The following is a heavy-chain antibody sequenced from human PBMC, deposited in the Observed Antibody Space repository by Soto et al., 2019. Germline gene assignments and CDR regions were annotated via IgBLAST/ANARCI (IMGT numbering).Heavy chain of an antibody. D-gene: IGHD2-8*01. CDR2: ISYDGSDR. V-gene: IGHV3-30*18. Sequence: GGSLRLSCAASGFTFSTYGMYWVRQSPGKGLEWVAVISYDGSDRYYGDSVRGRFTISRDNSKSTLDLQMNSLTTEDTAVYYCAKGLIPSLGAKGLYYFDYWGQGTLVTVSS. CDR1: GFTFSTYG. CDR3: AKGLIPSLGAKGLYYFDY. J-gene: IGHJ4*02.